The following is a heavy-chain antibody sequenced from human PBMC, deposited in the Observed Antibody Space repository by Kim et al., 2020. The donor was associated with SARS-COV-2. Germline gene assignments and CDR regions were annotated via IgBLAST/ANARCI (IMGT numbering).Heavy chain of an antibody. CDR3: ARDLSGYSHFDY. J-gene: IGHJ4*02. Sequence: SETLSLTCTVSGYSISSGYYWGWIRQPPGKGLEWIGSIYHSGSTYYNPSLKSRVTISVDTSKNQFSLKLSSVTAADTAVYYCARDLSGYSHFDYWGQGTLVTVSS. D-gene: IGHD5-12*01. CDR2: IYHSGST. CDR1: GYSISSGYY. V-gene: IGHV4-38-2*02.